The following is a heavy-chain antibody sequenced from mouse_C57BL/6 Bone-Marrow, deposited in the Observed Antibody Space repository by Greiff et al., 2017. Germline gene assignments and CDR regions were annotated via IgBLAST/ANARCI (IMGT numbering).Heavy chain of an antibody. CDR2: IDPSDSYT. J-gene: IGHJ3*01. CDR3: ARDRYYGSSWFAY. CDR1: GYTFTSYW. V-gene: IGHV1-69*01. D-gene: IGHD1-1*01. Sequence: QVQLQQPGAELVMPGASVKLSCKASGYTFTSYWMHWVKQRPGQGLEWIGEIDPSDSYTNYNQKFKGKSTLTVDKSSSTAYMQLSSLTSEDSAVXYCARDRYYGSSWFAYWGQGTLVTVSA.